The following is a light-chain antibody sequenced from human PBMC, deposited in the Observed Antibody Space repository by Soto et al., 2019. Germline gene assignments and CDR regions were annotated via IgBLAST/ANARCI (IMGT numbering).Light chain of an antibody. J-gene: IGKJ5*01. V-gene: IGKV1-27*01. CDR3: QKYTSALLT. CDR2: APS. CDR1: QGIYAY. Sequence: DIQMTQSPSSLSASVGDRATITCRASQGIYAYLAWYQQKPGKAPKLLLYAPSTLDAGVPSRFRGSGSGTDFTLTSSRLQPEEVATDYCQKYTSALLTFGQGTRLEIK.